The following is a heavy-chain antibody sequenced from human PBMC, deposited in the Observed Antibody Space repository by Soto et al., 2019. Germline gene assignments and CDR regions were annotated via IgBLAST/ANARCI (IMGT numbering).Heavy chain of an antibody. CDR2: INHSGST. V-gene: IGHV4-34*01. Sequence: SETLSLTCAVYGGSFSGYYWSWIRQPPGKGLEWIGEINHSGSTNYNPSLKSRVTISVDTSKNQFSLKLSSVTAADTAVYYCASSPQLQVVAARLNFDYWGQGTLVTVSS. D-gene: IGHD2-15*01. CDR3: ASSPQLQVVAARLNFDY. CDR1: GGSFSGYY. J-gene: IGHJ4*02.